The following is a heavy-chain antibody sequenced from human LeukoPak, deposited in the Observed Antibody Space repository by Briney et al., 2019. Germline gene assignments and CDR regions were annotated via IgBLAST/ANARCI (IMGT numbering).Heavy chain of an antibody. V-gene: IGHV3-23*01. D-gene: IGHD3-22*01. CDR3: AKATKSIVVDNYFDY. Sequence: GGSLRLSCAASGFTFSNYAMSWVRQAPGKGLEWVSSISANGGGTYYADSVKGRFTVSRDNSQNTLYLPLHSLRAADTAVYYCAKATKSIVVDNYFDYWGQGALVTVSS. CDR2: ISANGGGT. J-gene: IGHJ4*02. CDR1: GFTFSNYA.